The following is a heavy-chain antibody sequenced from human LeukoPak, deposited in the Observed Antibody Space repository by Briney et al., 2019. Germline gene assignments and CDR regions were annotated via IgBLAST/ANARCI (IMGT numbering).Heavy chain of an antibody. CDR3: AKDPLGGSNY. D-gene: IGHD3-16*01. CDR2: ISGSGGST. V-gene: IGHV3-23*01. J-gene: IGHJ4*02. CDR1: GFTFSSYA. Sequence: GGSLRLSCAASGFTFSSYAMRWVRQAPGKGLEWVSVISGSGGSTYYADSVKGRFTISRDNSENTLYLQMNSLRAEDTAVYYCAKDPLGGSNYWGQGTLVTVSS.